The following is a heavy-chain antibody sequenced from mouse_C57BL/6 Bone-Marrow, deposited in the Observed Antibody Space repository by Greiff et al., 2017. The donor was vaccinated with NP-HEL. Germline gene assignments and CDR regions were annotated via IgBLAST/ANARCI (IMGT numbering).Heavy chain of an antibody. J-gene: IGHJ2*01. V-gene: IGHV1-82*01. CDR1: GYAFSSSW. D-gene: IGHD3-2*02. Sequence: VQLQQSGPELVKPGASVKISCKASGYAFSSSWMNWVKQRPGKGLEWIGRIYPGDGDTNYNGKFKGKATLTADKSPSTAYMQLSSLTSEDSAVYFCARRLRLRLFDYWGQGTTLTVSS. CDR2: IYPGDGDT. CDR3: ARRLRLRLFDY.